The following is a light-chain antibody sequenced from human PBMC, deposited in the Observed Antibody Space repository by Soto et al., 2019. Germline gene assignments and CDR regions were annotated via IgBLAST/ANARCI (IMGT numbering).Light chain of an antibody. J-gene: IGKJ4*01. CDR2: DAS. Sequence: QMTQSHSTLSASVGDRVTITCRASQSISSWLAWYQQKPGKAPKLLIYDASSLESGVPSRFSGSGSGTEFTLTISSLQPDDFATYYCQQYNSYSSLTFGGGTKV. CDR3: QQYNSYSSLT. CDR1: QSISSW. V-gene: IGKV1-5*01.